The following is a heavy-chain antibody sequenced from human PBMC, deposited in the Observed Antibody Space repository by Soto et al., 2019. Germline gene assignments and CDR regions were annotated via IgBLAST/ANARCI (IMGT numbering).Heavy chain of an antibody. D-gene: IGHD4-17*01. CDR3: ARGDATKIVVTTYYGMDV. J-gene: IGHJ6*02. V-gene: IGHV1-69*13. Sequence: GASVKVSCKASGGTLSNYGISWVRQAPGQGLEWMGGIIPVFGTANYAQKFQGRVMITADESTSTVYMDVTSLRSEDTAVYYCARGDATKIVVTTYYGMDVWGQGTTVTVSS. CDR2: IIPVFGTA. CDR1: GGTLSNYG.